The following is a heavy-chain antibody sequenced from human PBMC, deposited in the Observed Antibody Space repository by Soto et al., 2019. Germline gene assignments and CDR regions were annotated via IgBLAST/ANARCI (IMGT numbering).Heavy chain of an antibody. Sequence: VQLVESGGGLVQPGGSLRLSCAAAGFTFSSYWMSWARQAPGKGLEWMANIKTDGSDKKYVDSVKGRFTISRDNAKNSLYLDMNSMTVEDRAVYYCVRGGWSFDYWGQGTLVTVSS. CDR2: IKTDGSDK. D-gene: IGHD6-19*01. CDR3: VRGGWSFDY. CDR1: GFTFSSYW. V-gene: IGHV3-7*04. J-gene: IGHJ4*02.